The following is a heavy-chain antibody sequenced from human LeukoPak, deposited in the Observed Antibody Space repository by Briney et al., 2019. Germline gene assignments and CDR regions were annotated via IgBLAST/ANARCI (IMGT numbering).Heavy chain of an antibody. Sequence: ASLKGSFKASGYTFTSYGITWVRQAPGQGLKWKRWISAYNGNKNHTKKLQGRATMPTATSTSTAYRERRSLRSDDTAVYYCARDWVGYYGSGSGGDCFDPWGQGTLVTVSS. CDR2: ISAYNGNK. J-gene: IGHJ5*02. V-gene: IGHV1-18*01. CDR3: ARDWVGYYGSGSGGDCFDP. CDR1: GYTFTSYG. D-gene: IGHD3-10*01.